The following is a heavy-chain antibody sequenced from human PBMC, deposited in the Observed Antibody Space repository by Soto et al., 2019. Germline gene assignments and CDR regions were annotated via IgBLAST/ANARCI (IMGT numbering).Heavy chain of an antibody. CDR1: GYSFSTYW. J-gene: IGHJ5*02. V-gene: IGHV5-51*01. D-gene: IGHD4-17*01. CDR3: ARYGERGGVWFDA. Sequence: GESLKVSCKGSGYSFSTYWIAWVRQMPGKGLEWMGTIYPGDSDTRYNPSFQGQVTISADKSISTAYLQWSSLKASDTAMYYCARYGERGGVWFDAWGQGTLVTVSS. CDR2: IYPGDSDT.